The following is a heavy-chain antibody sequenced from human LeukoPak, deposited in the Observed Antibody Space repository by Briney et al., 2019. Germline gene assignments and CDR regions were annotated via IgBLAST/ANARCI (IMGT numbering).Heavy chain of an antibody. CDR2: LYHSGST. CDR3: ARIGACEIIVVVPAAIGAFYI. CDR1: GYSISSGYY. J-gene: IGHJ3*02. Sequence: SETLSLTCAVSGYSISSGYYCGWFMQPPGKELEWIGSLYHSGSTYYNQSLMRRVTISVDTSKNKYTLKLSSVTAADAAEYYCARIGACEIIVVVPAAIGAFYIWGQGTMVTVSS. V-gene: IGHV4-38-2*01. D-gene: IGHD2-2*02.